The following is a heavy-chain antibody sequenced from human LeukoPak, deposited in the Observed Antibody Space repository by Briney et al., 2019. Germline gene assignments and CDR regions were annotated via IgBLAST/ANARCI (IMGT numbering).Heavy chain of an antibody. D-gene: IGHD3-22*01. CDR3: ARGPYSGYLYYYYYMDV. J-gene: IGHJ6*03. CDR2: VSISGTL. V-gene: IGHV3-48*01. CDR1: GFTFSSYS. Sequence: GGSLRLSCAASGFTFSSYSMNWARQAPGKGLEWVSYVSISGTLYYADSVRGRFTISRDDDKNSLFLQMNSLRAEDTAVYYCARGPYSGYLYYYYYMDVWGKGTTVTVSS.